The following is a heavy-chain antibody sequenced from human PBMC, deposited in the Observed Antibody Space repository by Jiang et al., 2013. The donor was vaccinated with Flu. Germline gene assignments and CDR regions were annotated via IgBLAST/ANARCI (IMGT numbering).Heavy chain of an antibody. V-gene: IGHV3-9*01. J-gene: IGHJ4*02. D-gene: IGHD1-26*01. CDR3: ARDTSSGGSYSVLDS. Sequence: GVVQPGRSLRLSCTASDFTFDDHAMHWVRQAPGKGLEWVSGITWNSADVAYADFVKGRFTISRDNAKSSLYLQMNSLRAEDTALYYCARDTSSGGSYSVLDSWGQGTLVTVSS. CDR1: DFTFDDHA. CDR2: ITWNSADV.